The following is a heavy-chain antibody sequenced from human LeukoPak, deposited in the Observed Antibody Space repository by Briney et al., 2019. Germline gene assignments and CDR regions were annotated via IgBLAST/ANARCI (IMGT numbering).Heavy chain of an antibody. CDR3: ARRYSSSSVRPRFWFDP. Sequence: ASVKVSCKASGYTFTSYDINWVRQATGQGLEWMGWMNPNSGNTGYAQKFQGRVTMTRNTSISTAYMELGSLRSEDTAVYYCARRYSSSSVRPRFWFDPWGQGTLVTVSS. V-gene: IGHV1-8*01. CDR2: MNPNSGNT. CDR1: GYTFTSYD. J-gene: IGHJ5*02. D-gene: IGHD6-6*01.